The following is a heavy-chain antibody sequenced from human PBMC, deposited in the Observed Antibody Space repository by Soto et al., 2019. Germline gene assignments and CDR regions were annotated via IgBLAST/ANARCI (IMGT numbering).Heavy chain of an antibody. V-gene: IGHV2-26*01. CDR3: ARLMITFGGVIVPFDY. J-gene: IGHJ4*02. CDR2: IFSNDEK. CDR1: VFSLSNARMG. D-gene: IGHD3-16*02. Sequence: SGPTLVNPTETLTLTCTVSVFSLSNARMGVSWIRQPPGKALEWLAHIFSNDEKSYSTSLKSRLTISKDTSKSQVFLTMTNMDPVDTATYYCARLMITFGGVIVPFDYWGQGTLVTVSS.